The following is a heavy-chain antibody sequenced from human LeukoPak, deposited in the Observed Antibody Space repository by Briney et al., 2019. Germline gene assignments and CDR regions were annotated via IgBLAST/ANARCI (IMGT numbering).Heavy chain of an antibody. J-gene: IGHJ4*02. D-gene: IGHD6-19*01. CDR1: GGSFSGYY. CDR2: INHSGST. Sequence: PSETLSLTCAVYGGSFSGYYWSWTRQPPGEGLEWIGEINHSGSTNYNPSLRSRVTVSVHTSKNQLSLKLSSVTAADTAVYYCARQWLVSPLFDYWGQGTLVTVSS. V-gene: IGHV4-34*01. CDR3: ARQWLVSPLFDY.